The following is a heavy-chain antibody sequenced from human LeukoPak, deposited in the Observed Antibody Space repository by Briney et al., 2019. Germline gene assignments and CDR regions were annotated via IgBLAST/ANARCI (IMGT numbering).Heavy chain of an antibody. CDR2: IYYSGTT. D-gene: IGHD1-14*01. CDR1: GGSINSYY. V-gene: IGHV4-59*08. CDR3: ARRVGNFFDY. Sequence: SETLSLTCTVSGGSINSYYWSWIRQPPGKGLEWIGYIYYSGTTNYNPSLKSRVTISVDTSKNQFSLKLSSVTAADTAVYYCARRVGNFFDYWGQGPLVTVSS. J-gene: IGHJ4*02.